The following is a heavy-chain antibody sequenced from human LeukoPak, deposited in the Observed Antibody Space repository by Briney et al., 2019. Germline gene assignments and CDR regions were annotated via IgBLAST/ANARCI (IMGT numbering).Heavy chain of an antibody. CDR3: VKGRCSGSSCYGGDY. CDR1: GFTFSSYA. CDR2: ITSNGGST. D-gene: IGHD2-2*01. J-gene: IGHJ4*02. V-gene: IGHV3-64D*06. Sequence: GGSLRLSCSASGFTFSSYAMNWVRQAPGKGLEYVSAITSNGGSTYYADSVKGRFTISRDNSKNTLYLQMSSLRAEDAAVYYCVKGRCSGSSCYGGDYWGQGTLVTVSS.